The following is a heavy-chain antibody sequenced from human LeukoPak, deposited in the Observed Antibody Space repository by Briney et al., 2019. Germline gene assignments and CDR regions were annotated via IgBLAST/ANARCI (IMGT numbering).Heavy chain of an antibody. Sequence: GASVKVSCKASGYTFTSYGISWVRQAPGQGLEWMGWISAYNGNTNYAQKLQGRVTMTTDISTSTAYMELRSLRSDDTAVYYCARATSNPSWGDIVVVPAAIGWFDPWGQGTLVTVSS. J-gene: IGHJ5*02. CDR3: ARATSNPSWGDIVVVPAAIGWFDP. D-gene: IGHD2-2*02. CDR2: ISAYNGNT. CDR1: GYTFTSYG. V-gene: IGHV1-18*01.